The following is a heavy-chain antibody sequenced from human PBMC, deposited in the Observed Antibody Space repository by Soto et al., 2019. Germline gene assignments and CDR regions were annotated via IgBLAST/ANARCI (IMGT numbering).Heavy chain of an antibody. CDR1: VDSVSSNSAA. V-gene: IGHV6-1*01. D-gene: IGHD1-20*01. CDR3: ARDVFSITGTLSVEY. CDR2: TYYRSKWYN. J-gene: IGHJ4*02. Sequence: PSQSLSLTCAISVDSVSSNSAAWNCILQSPSRGLEWLGRTYYRSKWYNDYAVSVKSRITINPDTSKNQFSLQLNSVTPEDTAVYYCARDVFSITGTLSVEYWGQGTLVTVSS.